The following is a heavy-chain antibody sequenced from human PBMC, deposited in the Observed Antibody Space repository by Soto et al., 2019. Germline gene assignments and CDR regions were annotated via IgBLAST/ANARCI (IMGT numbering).Heavy chain of an antibody. CDR1: GGSISSYY. J-gene: IGHJ4*02. CDR2: IYYSGST. V-gene: IGHV4-39*01. D-gene: IGHD3-9*01. CDR3: ARHEGNDILTGYPLDY. Sequence: ASETLSLTCTVSGGSISSYYWSWIRQPPGKGLEWIGSIYYSGSTYYNPSLKSRVTISVDTSKNQFSLKLSSVTAADTAVYYCARHEGNDILTGYPLDYWGQGTLVTVSS.